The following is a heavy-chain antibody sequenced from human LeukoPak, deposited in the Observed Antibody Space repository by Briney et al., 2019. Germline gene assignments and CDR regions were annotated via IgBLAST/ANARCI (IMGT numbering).Heavy chain of an antibody. V-gene: IGHV4-39*01. D-gene: IGHD3-22*01. Sequence: SETLSLTCTVSGGSISSSSYYWGWIRQPPGNGLEWSGSIYYSGSTYYNPSLKSRVTISVDTSKNKFSLKLSSVTAADTAVYYCARYSYDSSGYYFDYWGQGTLVTVSS. CDR2: IYYSGST. J-gene: IGHJ4*02. CDR1: GGSISSSSYY. CDR3: ARYSYDSSGYYFDY.